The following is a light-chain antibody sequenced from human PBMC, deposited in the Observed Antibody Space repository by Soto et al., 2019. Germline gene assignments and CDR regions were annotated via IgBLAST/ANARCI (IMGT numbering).Light chain of an antibody. Sequence: EIVLTQSPGTLSLSPGEKATLSCRASQSVRSNYIAWYQQKPGQSPRLLISGASTRASGIPNRFTGSGSGTDFTLTISRLEPEDFAVYYCQHYGRSPMFGQGTKVDIK. CDR3: QHYGRSPM. V-gene: IGKV3-20*01. CDR2: GAS. CDR1: QSVRSNY. J-gene: IGKJ1*01.